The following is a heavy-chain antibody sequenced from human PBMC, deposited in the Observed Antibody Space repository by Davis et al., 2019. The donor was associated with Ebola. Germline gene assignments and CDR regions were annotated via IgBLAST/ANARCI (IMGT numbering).Heavy chain of an antibody. J-gene: IGHJ6*02. CDR1: GFTFSSYS. V-gene: IGHV3-48*04. D-gene: IGHD4-23*01. CDR3: AKSTVVTHYYYYYYGMDV. Sequence: GESLKISCSASGFTFSSYSMSWVRQAPGKGLEWVSYISSSTRTIYYADSVKGRFTISRDNAKNSLYLQMNSLRAEDTAVYYCAKSTVVTHYYYYYYGMDVWGQGTTVTVSS. CDR2: ISSSTRTI.